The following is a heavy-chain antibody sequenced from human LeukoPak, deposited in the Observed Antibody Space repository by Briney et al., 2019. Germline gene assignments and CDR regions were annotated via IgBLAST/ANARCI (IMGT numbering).Heavy chain of an antibody. J-gene: IGHJ6*02. CDR3: ATERSGWNCYGMDV. CDR1: GNTLTELS. CDR2: FDPEDDET. Sequence: ASVKVSCKVSGNTLTELSMHWVRQAPGKGLEWMGGFDPEDDETIYAQKFQGRVTMTEDTSTDTAYMELSSLRSEDTAVYYCATERSGWNCYGMDVWGQGTTVTVSS. D-gene: IGHD6-19*01. V-gene: IGHV1-24*01.